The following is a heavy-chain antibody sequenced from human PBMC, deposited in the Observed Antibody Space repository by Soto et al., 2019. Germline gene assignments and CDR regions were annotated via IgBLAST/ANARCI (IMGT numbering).Heavy chain of an antibody. Sequence: PGGSLRLSCAASGFTFSSYWMHWVRQAPGKGLVWVSRINSDGSSTSYADSVKGRFTISRDNAKNTLYLQMNSLRAEDTAVYYCARGTSTYGSGSYSPWGYYYGMDVWGQGTTVTVSS. CDR2: INSDGSST. J-gene: IGHJ6*02. CDR1: GFTFSSYW. CDR3: ARGTSTYGSGSYSPWGYYYGMDV. D-gene: IGHD3-10*01. V-gene: IGHV3-74*01.